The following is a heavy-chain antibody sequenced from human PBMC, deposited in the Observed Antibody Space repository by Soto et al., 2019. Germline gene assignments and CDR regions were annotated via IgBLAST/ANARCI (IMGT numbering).Heavy chain of an antibody. V-gene: IGHV1-18*01. CDR2: ISAYNGNT. J-gene: IGHJ4*02. Sequence: QVQLVQSGAEVKKPGASVQVSCKASGYTFTSYGISWVRQAPGQGLEWLGWISAYNGNTNYAQKLQGRVTMTTDTSTSTAYMELRSLRSDDTAVYYCARMIRYFDWLFQYYFDYWGQGTLVTVSS. CDR3: ARMIRYFDWLFQYYFDY. D-gene: IGHD3-9*01. CDR1: GYTFTSYG.